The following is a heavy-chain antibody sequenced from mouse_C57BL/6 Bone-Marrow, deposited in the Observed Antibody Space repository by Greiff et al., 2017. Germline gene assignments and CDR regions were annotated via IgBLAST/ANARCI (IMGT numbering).Heavy chain of an antibody. J-gene: IGHJ4*01. CDR2: IRNKANNHAT. CDR3: TRRLFFYYDYGYAMDY. Sequence: EVQLVESGGGLVQPGGSMKLSCAASGFTFSDAWMDWVRQSPEKGLEWVAEIRNKANNHATYYAESVKGRFTISRDDSKSSVYLQMNSLRAEDTGIYYCTRRLFFYYDYGYAMDYWGQGTSVTVSS. V-gene: IGHV6-6*01. CDR1: GFTFSDAW. D-gene: IGHD2-4*01.